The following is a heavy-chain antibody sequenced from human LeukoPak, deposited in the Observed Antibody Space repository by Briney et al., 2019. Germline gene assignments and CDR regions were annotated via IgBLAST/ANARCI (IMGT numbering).Heavy chain of an antibody. CDR2: IYYSGST. CDR3: ARHLLQTGTTLLNWFDP. Sequence: PSETLSLTCTVSGGSISSSSYYWGWIRQPPGKGLEWIGSIYYSGSTYYNPSLKSRVTISVDTSKNQFSLKLSSVTAADTAVYYCARHLLQTGTTLLNWFDPWGQGTLVTVSS. V-gene: IGHV4-39*01. D-gene: IGHD1-1*01. CDR1: GGSISSSSYY. J-gene: IGHJ5*02.